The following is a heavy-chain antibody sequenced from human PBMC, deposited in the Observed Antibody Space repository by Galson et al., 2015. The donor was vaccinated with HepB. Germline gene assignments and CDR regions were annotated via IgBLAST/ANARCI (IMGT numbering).Heavy chain of an antibody. Sequence: SLRLSCAASGFTFSNYAMTWVRQAPGQGLEWVSSISAGRDPTYYADSVQGRFTISRDTAKKMLSMRTNSLKAEDPAVYYCAKGDVWGSAARNYGMDVWGQGTTVTVSS. CDR2: ISAGRDPT. CDR1: GFTFSNYA. V-gene: IGHV3-23*01. J-gene: IGHJ6*02. D-gene: IGHD3-16*01. CDR3: AKGDVWGSAARNYGMDV.